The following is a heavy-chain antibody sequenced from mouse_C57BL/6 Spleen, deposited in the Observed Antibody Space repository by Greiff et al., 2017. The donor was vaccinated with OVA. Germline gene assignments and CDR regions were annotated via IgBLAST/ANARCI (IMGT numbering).Heavy chain of an antibody. V-gene: IGHV5-17*01. D-gene: IGHD2-4*01. CDR2: ISSGSSTI. CDR3: ARYDYDVGFDY. Sequence: DVMLVESGGGLVKPGGSLKLSCAASGFTFSDYGMHWVRQAPEKGLEWVAYISSGSSTIYYADTVKGRFTISRDNAKNTLFLQMTSLRSEDTAMYYCARYDYDVGFDYWGQGTTLTVSS. J-gene: IGHJ2*01. CDR1: GFTFSDYG.